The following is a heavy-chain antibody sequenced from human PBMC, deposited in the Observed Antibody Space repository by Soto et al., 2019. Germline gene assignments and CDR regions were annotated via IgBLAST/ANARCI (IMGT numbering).Heavy chain of an antibody. Sequence: QVQLVQSGAEVKKPVASVKVSCKASGYTFTGYYIHWVRQAPGQGLEWMGWINPNSGGTKYPQKFQGRVTMTRDTSISTVYMSLTGLKSDDTAVYFCARDLAKGGGSAGFDYWGQGTLVAVSS. V-gene: IGHV1-2*02. CDR2: INPNSGGT. CDR1: GYTFTGYY. J-gene: IGHJ4*02. CDR3: ARDLAKGGGSAGFDY. D-gene: IGHD2-15*01.